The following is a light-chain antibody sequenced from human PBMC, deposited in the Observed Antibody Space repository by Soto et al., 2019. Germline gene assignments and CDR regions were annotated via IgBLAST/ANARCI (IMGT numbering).Light chain of an antibody. Sequence: DIQLTQSPSFLSASVGDRVTITCRASQGISSYLAWYQQKPGKAPKLLIYGASTLQSGVPSRFSGSGSGTEFTLTISSLQPEDFATFYCQQSYSTPWTFGQGTNVEIK. CDR2: GAS. J-gene: IGKJ1*01. CDR3: QQSYSTPWT. CDR1: QGISSY. V-gene: IGKV1-9*01.